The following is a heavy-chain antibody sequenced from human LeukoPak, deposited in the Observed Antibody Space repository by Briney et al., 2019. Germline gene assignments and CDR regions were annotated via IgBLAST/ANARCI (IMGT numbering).Heavy chain of an antibody. D-gene: IGHD5-18*01. J-gene: IGHJ4*02. CDR3: AKVFRNRRGYSYYFDY. CDR1: GGSISRSY. CDR2: IYGSGTI. V-gene: IGHV4-4*07. Sequence: SETLSLTCTVSGGSISRSYWSWMRQPAGKGPEWIGRIYGSGTITYNPSLESRVTMSVDTSKNQFSLKLRSVTAADTAVYYCAKVFRNRRGYSYYFDYWGQGTLVTVSS.